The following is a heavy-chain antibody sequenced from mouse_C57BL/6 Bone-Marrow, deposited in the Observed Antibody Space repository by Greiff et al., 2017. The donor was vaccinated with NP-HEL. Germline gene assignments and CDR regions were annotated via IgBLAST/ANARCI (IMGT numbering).Heavy chain of an antibody. D-gene: IGHD3-3*01. CDR1: GFSLTSYG. CDR2: IWRGGST. V-gene: IGHV2-5*01. J-gene: IGHJ1*03. Sequence: VQLQQSGPGLVQPSQSLSITCTVSGFSLTSYGVHWVRQSPGKGLEWLGVIWRGGSTDYNAAFMSRLSITKDNSKSQVFLKMNSRQADDTSIYYCVCLGSNYGYFDVWGTGTTVTVSA. CDR3: VCLGSNYGYFDV.